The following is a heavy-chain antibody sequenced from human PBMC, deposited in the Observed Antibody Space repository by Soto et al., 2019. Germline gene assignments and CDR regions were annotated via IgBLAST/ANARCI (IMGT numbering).Heavy chain of an antibody. CDR1: GGSISSYY. Sequence: SETLSLTCTVSGGSISSYYWSWIRQPPGKGLEWIGYIYYSGSTNYNPSLKSRVTISVDTSKNQFSLKLSSVTAADTAVYYCARLQLGISAFDIWGQGTMVTVSS. J-gene: IGHJ3*02. CDR2: IYYSGST. V-gene: IGHV4-59*08. D-gene: IGHD7-27*01. CDR3: ARLQLGISAFDI.